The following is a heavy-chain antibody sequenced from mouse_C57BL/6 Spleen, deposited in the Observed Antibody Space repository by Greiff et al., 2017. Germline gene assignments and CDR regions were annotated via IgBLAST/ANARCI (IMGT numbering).Heavy chain of an antibody. CDR1: GFTFTDYY. CDR3: ASHGSYWYFDV. D-gene: IGHD1-1*01. Sequence: EVNVVESGGGLVQPGGSLSLSCAASGFTFTDYYMSWVRQPPGKALEWLGFIRNKANGYTTEYSASVKGRFTISRDNSQSILYLQMNALSAEDSATYDWASHGSYWYFDVWGTGTTVTVSS. CDR2: IRNKANGYTT. V-gene: IGHV7-3*01. J-gene: IGHJ1*03.